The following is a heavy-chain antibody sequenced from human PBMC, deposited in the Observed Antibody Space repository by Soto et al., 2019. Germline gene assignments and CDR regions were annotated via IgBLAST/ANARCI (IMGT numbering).Heavy chain of an antibody. Sequence: QVQLQESGPGLVKPSGTLSLTCAVSSGSISSSNWWSRVRQPPGKGLEWIGEIYHSGGTNYNPSLKSRVTISVDKSKSQFSLKVNSVTAADTAVYYCARAVVGVVPAANTYFYYYMDVWGKGTTVTVSS. CDR2: IYHSGGT. J-gene: IGHJ6*03. CDR3: ARAVVGVVPAANTYFYYYMDV. CDR1: SGSISSSNW. D-gene: IGHD2-2*01. V-gene: IGHV4-4*02.